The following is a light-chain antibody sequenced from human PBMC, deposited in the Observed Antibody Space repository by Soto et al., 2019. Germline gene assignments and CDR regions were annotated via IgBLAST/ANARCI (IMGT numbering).Light chain of an antibody. J-gene: IGKJ5*01. CDR1: QGSSNF. V-gene: IGKV1-39*01. Sequence: IQLTQSPSSRSPSLEDRFPIPSGASQGSSNFLACYQQKPGKAPKLLIYAASSLQSGVPSRFSGSGSGTDFTLTISSLQPEDFATYYCQQSYSTPPITFGQGTRLEIK. CDR3: QQSYSTPPIT. CDR2: AAS.